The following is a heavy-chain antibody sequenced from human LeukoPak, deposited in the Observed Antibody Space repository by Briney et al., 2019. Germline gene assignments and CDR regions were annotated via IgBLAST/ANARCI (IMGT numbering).Heavy chain of an antibody. Sequence: SETLSLTCAVYGGSFSGYYWSWIRQPPGKGLEWIGEINHSGSTNYNPSLKNRVTISVDTSKNQCSLKLSSVTAADTAVYYCARVRRGIVAFDIWGQGTMVTVSS. CDR3: ARVRRGIVAFDI. CDR1: GGSFSGYY. J-gene: IGHJ3*02. V-gene: IGHV4-34*01. CDR2: INHSGST. D-gene: IGHD5-12*01.